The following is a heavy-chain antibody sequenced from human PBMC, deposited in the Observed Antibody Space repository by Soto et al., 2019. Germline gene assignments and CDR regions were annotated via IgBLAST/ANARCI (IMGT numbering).Heavy chain of an antibody. CDR3: ARGLIVGATTSFDY. CDR2: INHSGST. V-gene: IGHV4-34*01. D-gene: IGHD1-26*01. Sequence: QVQLQQWGAGLLKPSETLSLTCAVYGGSFSGYYWSWIRQPPGKGLEWIGEINHSGSTNYNPSLKSRLTISVDTSKNQFSLKLSYVTAADTAVYYCARGLIVGATTSFDYWGQGTLVTVSS. CDR1: GGSFSGYY. J-gene: IGHJ4*02.